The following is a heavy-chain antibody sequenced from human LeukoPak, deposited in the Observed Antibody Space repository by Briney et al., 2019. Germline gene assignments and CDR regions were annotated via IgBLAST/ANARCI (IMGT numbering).Heavy chain of an antibody. CDR2: ISYDGSNK. J-gene: IGHJ4*02. Sequence: GGSLRLSCAASGFTFSSYGMHWVRQAPGKGLEWVAVISYDGSNKYYADSVKGRFTISRDNSKNTLYLQMNSLRAEDTAVYYCARSDYWGQGTLVTVSS. V-gene: IGHV3-30*03. CDR1: GFTFSSYG. CDR3: ARSDY.